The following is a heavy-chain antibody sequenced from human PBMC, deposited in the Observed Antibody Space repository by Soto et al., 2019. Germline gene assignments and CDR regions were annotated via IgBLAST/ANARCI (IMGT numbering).Heavy chain of an antibody. D-gene: IGHD3-3*01. CDR1: GFTFSSRA. CDR2: ISASGDNT. Sequence: GGSLRLSCAASGFTFSSRAMSWVRQAPGKGLDWVSIISASGDNTYYADSVKGRFTISRGNSKNTLYLQVNSLRAEDTAVYYCAKLTYSDLWSGSHDSWGQGTPVTVSS. J-gene: IGHJ4*02. CDR3: AKLTYSDLWSGSHDS. V-gene: IGHV3-23*01.